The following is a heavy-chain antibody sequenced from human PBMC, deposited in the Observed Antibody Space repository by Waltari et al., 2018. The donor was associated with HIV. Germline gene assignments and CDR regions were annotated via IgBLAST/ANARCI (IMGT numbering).Heavy chain of an antibody. Sequence: QVQLQESGLGVVKPSEPLSLTCTVSASSISSRFYWGWIRQSPGKGLEWIGSIYRSGTTYYNPSLKSRVTISVNMSKNQFSLKLTSMTAADTALYYCARDQDYYDSSGYTCYAFDMWGPGTMVTVSS. CDR3: ARDQDYYDSSGYTCYAFDM. D-gene: IGHD3-22*01. CDR2: IYRSGTT. CDR1: ASSISSRFY. V-gene: IGHV4-38-2*02. J-gene: IGHJ3*02.